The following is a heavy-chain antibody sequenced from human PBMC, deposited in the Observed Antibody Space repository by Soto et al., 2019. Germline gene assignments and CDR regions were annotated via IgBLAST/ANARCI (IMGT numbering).Heavy chain of an antibody. CDR1: GFTFSSYS. V-gene: IGHV3-21*01. CDR2: ISSSSSYI. D-gene: IGHD3-3*01. CDR3: ARCGLRFLEWLCDAFDI. J-gene: IGHJ3*02. Sequence: PGGSLRLSCAASGFTFSSYSMNWVRQAPGKGLEWVSSISSSSSYIYYADSVKGRFTISRDNAKNSLYLQMNSLRAEDTAVYYCARCGLRFLEWLCDAFDIWGQGTMVTVSS.